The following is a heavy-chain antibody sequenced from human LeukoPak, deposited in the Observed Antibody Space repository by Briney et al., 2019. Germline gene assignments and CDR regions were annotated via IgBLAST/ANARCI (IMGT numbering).Heavy chain of an antibody. Sequence: GGSLRLSCAASGFTFSSYAMGWVRQAPGKGLEWFSAISGSGGSTYYADSVKGRFTISRDNSKNTLYLQMNSLRAEDTAVYYCAKELRYFDWLSGSSLFDYWGQGTLVTVSS. CDR1: GFTFSSYA. D-gene: IGHD3-9*01. V-gene: IGHV3-23*01. J-gene: IGHJ4*02. CDR3: AKELRYFDWLSGSSLFDY. CDR2: ISGSGGST.